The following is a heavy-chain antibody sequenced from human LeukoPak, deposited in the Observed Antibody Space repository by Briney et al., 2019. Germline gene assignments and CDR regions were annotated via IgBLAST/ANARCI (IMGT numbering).Heavy chain of an antibody. V-gene: IGHV3-21*01. Sequence: PGGSLRLSCAASGFTFSSYSMNWVRQAPGKGLEWVSSISSSSSYIYYADSVKGRFTISRNNAKNSLYLQMNSLRAEDTAVYYCARDVDFYWYFDLWGRGTLVTVSS. CDR2: ISSSSSYI. J-gene: IGHJ2*01. CDR3: ARDVDFYWYFDL. CDR1: GFTFSSYS. D-gene: IGHD3/OR15-3a*01.